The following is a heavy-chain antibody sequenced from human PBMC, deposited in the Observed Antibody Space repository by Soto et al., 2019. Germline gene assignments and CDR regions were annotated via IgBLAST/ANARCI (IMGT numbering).Heavy chain of an antibody. CDR3: ARGGAHAKSGSGIYQFGYGLDF. CDR1: GESFGGYE. V-gene: IGHV4-34*02. J-gene: IGHJ6*02. D-gene: IGHD1-26*01. CDR2: ITHRGST. Sequence: QVQLQQWGAGLLKPSETLSLTCDVSGESFGGYEWSWIRQSPGKVLEWIGDITHRGSTNYNPSLKSRVTLSVDTSKRQFSLKLSSVTAADTAVYYCARGGAHAKSGSGIYQFGYGLDFWGQGTTVTVSS.